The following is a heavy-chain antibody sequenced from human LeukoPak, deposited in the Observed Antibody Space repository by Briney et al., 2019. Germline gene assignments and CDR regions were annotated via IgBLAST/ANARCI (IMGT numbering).Heavy chain of an antibody. CDR3: ARGPGRIVVVQTTIDY. D-gene: IGHD3-22*01. J-gene: IGHJ4*02. CDR2: INPNSGGT. V-gene: IGHV1-2*02. CDR1: GYTFTGYY. Sequence: ASVTVSCKASGYTFTGYYMHWVRQAPGQGLEWMGWINPNSGGTNYAQKFQGRVTMTRDTSISTAYMELSRLRSDDTAVYYCARGPGRIVVVQTTIDYWGQGTLVTVSS.